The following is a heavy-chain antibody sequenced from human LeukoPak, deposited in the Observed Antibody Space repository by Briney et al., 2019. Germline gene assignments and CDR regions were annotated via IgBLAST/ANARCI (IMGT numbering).Heavy chain of an antibody. Sequence: SETLSLTCTVSDGSISSFYWSWIRQPPGKGLEWIGYIYSSGSTNYNPSLKSRVTISVDTSKNQFSLKLSSVTAADTAVYYCARHQYELFNYYFDYWGQGTLVTVSS. CDR1: DGSISSFY. D-gene: IGHD1-26*01. CDR2: IYSSGST. J-gene: IGHJ4*02. V-gene: IGHV4-59*01. CDR3: ARHQYELFNYYFDY.